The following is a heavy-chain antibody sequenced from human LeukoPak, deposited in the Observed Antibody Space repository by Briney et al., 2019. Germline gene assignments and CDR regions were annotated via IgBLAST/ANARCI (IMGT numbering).Heavy chain of an antibody. D-gene: IGHD1-1*01. CDR1: GFTFSSSA. CDR2: FSSDGSST. CDR3: VKITSVTGGDC. J-gene: IGHJ4*02. Sequence: GGSLRLSCSASGFTFSSSAMYWVRQAPGKGLEYVSAFSSDGSSTFYADSVKGRFTISRDNSKNTLYLQMSSLRAEDTAVYYCVKITSVTGGDCWGQGTQLTVSS. V-gene: IGHV3-64D*06.